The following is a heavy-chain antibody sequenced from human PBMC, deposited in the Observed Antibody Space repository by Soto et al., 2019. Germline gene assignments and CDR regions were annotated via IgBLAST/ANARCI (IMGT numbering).Heavy chain of an antibody. CDR2: IYYSGST. V-gene: IGHV4-31*03. CDR3: ASTPPRYYYDSSGYYSYYYYGMDV. J-gene: IGHJ6*02. CDR1: GGSISSGGYY. Sequence: QVQLQESGPGLVKPSQTLSLTCTVSGGSISSGGYYWSWIRQHPGKGLEWIGYIYYSGSTYYNPSLKSRVTISVDTSKNQFSLKLSSVTAADTAVYYCASTPPRYYYDSSGYYSYYYYGMDVWGQGTTVTVSS. D-gene: IGHD3-22*01.